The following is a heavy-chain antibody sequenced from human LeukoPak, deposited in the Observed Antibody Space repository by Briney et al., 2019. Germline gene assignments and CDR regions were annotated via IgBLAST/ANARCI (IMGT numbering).Heavy chain of an antibody. D-gene: IGHD3-10*02. CDR2: IYTSGST. CDR3: ARGLSMFGELSPFDY. J-gene: IGHJ4*02. CDR1: GVSFSGYY. Sequence: AETLSLTCAAYGVSFSGYYWSWIRQPAGKGLEWIWRIYTSGSTNYNPPLKSRVTMSVDTSKQHFPLKLSSAADADTDVYYCARGLSMFGELSPFDYWGQGTLVTVSS. V-gene: IGHV4-59*10.